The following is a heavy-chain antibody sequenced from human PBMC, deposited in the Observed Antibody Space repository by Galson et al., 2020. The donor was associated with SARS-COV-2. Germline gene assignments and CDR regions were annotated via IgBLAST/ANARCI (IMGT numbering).Heavy chain of an antibody. V-gene: IGHV3-30*01. CDR2: ISYDGSNK. CDR1: GFTFSSYA. D-gene: IGHD2-15*01. J-gene: IGHJ4*02. Sequence: GGSLRLSCAASGFTFSSYAMHWVRQAPGKGLEWVAVISYDGSNKYYADSVKGRFTMSRDNSKNTLYLQMNSLRAEDTAVYYCAREGAVERTRDYWGQGTLVAVSS. CDR3: AREGAVERTRDY.